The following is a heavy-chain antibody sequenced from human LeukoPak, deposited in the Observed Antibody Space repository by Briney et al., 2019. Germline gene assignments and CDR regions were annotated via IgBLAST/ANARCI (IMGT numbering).Heavy chain of an antibody. V-gene: IGHV1-8*01. J-gene: IGHJ5*02. CDR3: ARRRHPGTLTNWFDP. D-gene: IGHD6-13*01. Sequence: GASVKVSCKASGYTFTSYDINWVRQAPGQGLEWMGWMNPNSGNTGYAQKFQGRVTMTRNTSISTAYMELSSLRSEDTAVYYCARRRHPGTLTNWFDPWGQGTLVTVSS. CDR2: MNPNSGNT. CDR1: GYTFTSYD.